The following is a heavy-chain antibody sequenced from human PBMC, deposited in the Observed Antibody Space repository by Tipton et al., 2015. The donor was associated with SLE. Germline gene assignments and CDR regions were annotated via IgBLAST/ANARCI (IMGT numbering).Heavy chain of an antibody. V-gene: IGHV4-59*11. D-gene: IGHD4-17*01. CDR2: ISYSGKT. Sequence: TLSLTCTVSGGSITSHYWSWFRPPPRKGLGWIGYISYSGKTNYNPSLKIRVTFSIDMSKNQFSLKLSSVTAADTAVYYFARTRDGDYVYYYFGMDVWGQGTTVTVSS. CDR1: GGSITSHY. CDR3: ARTRDGDYVYYYFGMDV. J-gene: IGHJ6*02.